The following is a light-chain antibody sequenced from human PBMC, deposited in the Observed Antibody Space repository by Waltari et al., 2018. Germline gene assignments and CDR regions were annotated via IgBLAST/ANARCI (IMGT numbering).Light chain of an antibody. CDR1: QSISSS. CDR2: GAS. J-gene: IGKJ2*01. Sequence: EIVMTQSPATLSVSPGERATLSCRASQSISSSLAWYQHKPGRAPRLLIYGASTRAIGIPARFSGSWSGTEFTLTISSLQSEDFATYFCQQYNDWPPKYTFGQGTKVEIK. V-gene: IGKV3-15*01. CDR3: QQYNDWPPKYT.